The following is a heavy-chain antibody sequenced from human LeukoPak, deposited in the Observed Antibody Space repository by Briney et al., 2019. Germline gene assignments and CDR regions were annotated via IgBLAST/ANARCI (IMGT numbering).Heavy chain of an antibody. CDR3: ARGSGNRNDGDWFDP. D-gene: IGHD1-1*01. J-gene: IGHJ5*02. V-gene: IGHV1-18*04. CDR1: GYTFTSYG. Sequence: ASVKVSCKASGYTFTSYGISWVRQAPGQGLEWMGWISVYNGNTNYAQKLQGRVTMTTDKSTSTAYMELRSLRSADTAVYYCARGSGNRNDGDWFDPWGQGTLVTVSS. CDR2: ISVYNGNT.